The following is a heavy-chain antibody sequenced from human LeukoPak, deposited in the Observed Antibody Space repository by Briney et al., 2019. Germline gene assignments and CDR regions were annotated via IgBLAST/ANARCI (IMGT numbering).Heavy chain of an antibody. J-gene: IGHJ5*01. CDR2: ISGNSIST. V-gene: IGHV3-23*01. CDR3: ARVAVSGPTGWFDS. D-gene: IGHD2-8*02. CDR1: GFTFSSYA. Sequence: PGGSLRLSCAASGFTFSSYAMSWVRQAPGKGLEWVSVISGNSISTYYADSVKGRFTISRDNVDNVVYLEMNGLRAEDTATYYCARVAVSGPTGWFDSWGQGTLVIVSS.